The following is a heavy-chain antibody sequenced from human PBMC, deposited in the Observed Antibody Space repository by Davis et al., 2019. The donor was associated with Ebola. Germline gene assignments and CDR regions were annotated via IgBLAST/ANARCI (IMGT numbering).Heavy chain of an antibody. CDR3: ARDRYSDGSGYFFEQSH. V-gene: IGHV1-69*13. CDR1: GGTFSSYA. J-gene: IGHJ4*02. Sequence: SVQVSCKASGGTFSSYAISWVRQAPAQGLDWLGGIIPVFGIPKYAQKFQGRVTITADESTSTAYMELSSLRSEDTAVYYCARDRYSDGSGYFFEQSHWGQGTLVTVSS. D-gene: IGHD3-22*01. CDR2: IIPVFGIP.